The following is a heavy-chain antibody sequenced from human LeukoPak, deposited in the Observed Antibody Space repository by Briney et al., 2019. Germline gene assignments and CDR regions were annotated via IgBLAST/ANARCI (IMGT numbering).Heavy chain of an antibody. CDR3: ARVTGYRIEDYFDY. D-gene: IGHD6-13*01. V-gene: IGHV4-39*07. Sequence: KPSETLSLTCTVSGGSISSNNYYWGWIRQPPGKGLEWIGSIHYSGSTYYNPSLKSRVTISIDTSKNEFSLKLRSVTAADTAVYYCARVTGYRIEDYFDYWGQGTLVTVSS. CDR1: GGSISSNNYY. CDR2: IHYSGST. J-gene: IGHJ4*02.